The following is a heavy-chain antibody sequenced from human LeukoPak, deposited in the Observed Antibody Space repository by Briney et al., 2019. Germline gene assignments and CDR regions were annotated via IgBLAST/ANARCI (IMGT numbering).Heavy chain of an antibody. CDR1: GFTVSSNY. Sequence: GGSLRFSCAASGFTVSSNYMSWDRQAPGKGLEWVSVIYSGGSTYYADSVKGRFTISRDNAKNSLYLQMNSLRAGDTAVYYCARTLSGFGELSNYYYYGMDVWGQGTTVTVSS. CDR2: IYSGGST. V-gene: IGHV3-66*01. J-gene: IGHJ6*02. CDR3: ARTLSGFGELSNYYYYGMDV. D-gene: IGHD3-10*01.